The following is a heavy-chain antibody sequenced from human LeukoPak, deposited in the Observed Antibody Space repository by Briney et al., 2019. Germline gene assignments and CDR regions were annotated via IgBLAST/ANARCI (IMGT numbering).Heavy chain of an antibody. CDR1: GFTVSINS. V-gene: IGHV3-53*01. CDR2: IYSGGNT. Sequence: GGSLRLSCTASGFTVSINSMSWVRQVPGKGLEWVSFIYSGGNTHYSDSVKGRFTISRDNSKNTLYLQMNSLRAEDTAVYYCARRAGEYSHPYDYWGQGTLVTVSS. D-gene: IGHD4-17*01. J-gene: IGHJ4*02. CDR3: ARRAGEYSHPYDY.